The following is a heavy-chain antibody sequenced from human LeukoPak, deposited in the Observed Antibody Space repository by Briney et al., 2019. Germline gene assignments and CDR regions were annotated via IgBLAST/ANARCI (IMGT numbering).Heavy chain of an antibody. CDR3: ARDNYGSSDY. Sequence: PSETLSLTCAVYGGSFSGYYWSWIRQPPGKGLEWIGSIYYSGSTYYNPSLKSRVTISVDTSKNQFSLKLSSVTAADTAVYYCARDNYGSSDYWGQGTLVTVSS. CDR1: GGSFSGYY. CDR2: IYYSGST. V-gene: IGHV4-34*01. J-gene: IGHJ4*02. D-gene: IGHD1-26*01.